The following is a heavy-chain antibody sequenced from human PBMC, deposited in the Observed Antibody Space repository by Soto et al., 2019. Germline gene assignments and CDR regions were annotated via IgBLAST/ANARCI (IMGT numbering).Heavy chain of an antibody. J-gene: IGHJ4*02. D-gene: IGHD6-19*01. CDR1: GYTFTSYY. Sequence: EASVKVSCKASGYTFTSYYMHWVRQAPGQGLEWMGIINPSGGSTSYAQKFQGRVTMTRDTSTSTVYMELSSLRSEDTAVYYCARDPFSGGWLKHFDYWGQGTLVTVSS. CDR3: ARDPFSGGWLKHFDY. V-gene: IGHV1-46*01. CDR2: INPSGGST.